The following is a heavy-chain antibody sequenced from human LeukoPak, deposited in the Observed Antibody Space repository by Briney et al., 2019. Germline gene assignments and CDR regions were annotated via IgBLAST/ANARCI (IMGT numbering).Heavy chain of an antibody. CDR3: AKLILGPPEGVCGMDV. Sequence: PGGSLRLSCAAPGFTFSSYAMSWVRQAPGKGLEWVSAISGSGGSTYYADSVKGRFTISRDNSKNTLYLQMNSLRAADTAVYYCAKLILGPPEGVCGMDVWGQGTTVTVSS. D-gene: IGHD3-22*01. CDR1: GFTFSSYA. CDR2: ISGSGGST. J-gene: IGHJ6*02. V-gene: IGHV3-23*01.